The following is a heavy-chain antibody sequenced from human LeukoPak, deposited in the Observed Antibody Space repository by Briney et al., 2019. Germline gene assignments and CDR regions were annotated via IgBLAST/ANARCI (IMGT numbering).Heavy chain of an antibody. CDR2: ISAYNGNT. Sequence: ASVKVSCKASGYTFTSYGISWVRQAPGQGLEWMGWISAYNGNTNYAQKLQGRVTMTTDTSTSTAYMELRSLRSDDTAVYYCASSIWYATAFDIWGQGTMVTVSS. CDR3: ASSIWYATAFDI. J-gene: IGHJ3*02. CDR1: GYTFTSYG. V-gene: IGHV1-18*01. D-gene: IGHD6-13*01.